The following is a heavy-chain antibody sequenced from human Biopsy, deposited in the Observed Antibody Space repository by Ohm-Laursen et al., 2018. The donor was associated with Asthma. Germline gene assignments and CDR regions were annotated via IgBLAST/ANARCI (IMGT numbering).Heavy chain of an antibody. CDR3: ARDGNWCRLRNCSPPGYWFDP. CDR2: ISYDGSSI. D-gene: IGHD2-8*02. CDR1: RFTYE. J-gene: IGHJ5*02. Sequence: SLRLSCAASRFTYEMHWVRQAPGKGLEWVAVISYDGSSIYYADSVKGRFTISRDNSKNTLSLQMNSLTSGDTAVYYCARDGNWCRLRNCSPPGYWFDPWGQGTLVTVSS. V-gene: IGHV3-30-3*01.